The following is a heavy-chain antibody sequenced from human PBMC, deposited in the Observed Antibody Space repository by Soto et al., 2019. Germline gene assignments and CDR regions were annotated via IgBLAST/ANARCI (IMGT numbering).Heavy chain of an antibody. V-gene: IGHV3-74*01. CDR2: INGDASST. CDR1: GFSIRDYW. J-gene: IGHJ6*02. CDR3: ARDRSYAMEV. Sequence: GGSLRLSCEASGFSIRDYWMHWVRQAPGEGLVWVSCINGDASSTTYADSVKGRFTISRDDAKNTVYLQMTSLRAEDTAVYFCARDRSYAMEVWGQGTRVTVSS.